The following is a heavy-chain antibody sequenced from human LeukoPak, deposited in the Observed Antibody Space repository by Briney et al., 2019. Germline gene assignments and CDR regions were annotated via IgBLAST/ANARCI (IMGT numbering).Heavy chain of an antibody. Sequence: PGGSLRLSCTASGFNFSTYWMTWVRQVPGKGLEWVANIKEDGSEIYYVDAVKGRFSISRDNAKNSLYLQMNSLRVEDTAVYHCARDLGVFGEDDYWGQGTLVSVSS. CDR2: IKEDGSEI. CDR3: ARDLGVFGEDDY. V-gene: IGHV3-7*01. J-gene: IGHJ4*02. CDR1: GFNFSTYW. D-gene: IGHD3-10*02.